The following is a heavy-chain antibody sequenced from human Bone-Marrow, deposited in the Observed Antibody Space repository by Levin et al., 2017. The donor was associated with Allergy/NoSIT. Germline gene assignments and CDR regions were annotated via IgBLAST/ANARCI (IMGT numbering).Heavy chain of an antibody. J-gene: IGHJ4*02. CDR1: GGSFPNYY. V-gene: IGHV4-59*01. CDR2: IYFTGST. D-gene: IGHD3-22*01. Sequence: SQTLSLTCSVSGGSFPNYYSSWIRQPPGKGLEWIGSIYFTGSTHYNPSLRSRVTISIDTSKNQFSLKLSSVTAADTAVYYCARAPRYYYDSGAFDSWGQGTLVTVSS. CDR3: ARAPRYYYDSGAFDS.